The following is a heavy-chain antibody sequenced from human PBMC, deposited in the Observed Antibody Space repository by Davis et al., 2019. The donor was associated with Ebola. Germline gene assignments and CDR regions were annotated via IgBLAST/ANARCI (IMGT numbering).Heavy chain of an antibody. CDR2: IYYSGST. Sequence: SETLSLTCTVSGGSVSSGSYYWSWIRQPPGKGLEWIGYIYYSGSTNYNPSLKSRVTISVDTSKNQFSLKLRSVTAADTAVYSCARGSAGHFDLWGRGTLVTVSS. CDR1: GGSVSSGSYY. D-gene: IGHD6-13*01. J-gene: IGHJ2*01. CDR3: ARGSAGHFDL. V-gene: IGHV4-61*01.